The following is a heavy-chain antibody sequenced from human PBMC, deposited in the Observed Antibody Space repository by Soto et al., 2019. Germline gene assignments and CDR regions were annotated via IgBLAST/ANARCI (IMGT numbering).Heavy chain of an antibody. V-gene: IGHV4-4*07. CDR3: ARDDYKDGGNNWFDP. J-gene: IGHJ5*02. D-gene: IGHD3-16*01. CDR2: MYTKERT. Sequence: SETLSLTCTVSGGSITNYYWSWIRQPAGKGLEWIGRMYTKERTNYNLSFKSRVTMSVDTSKNQFSLKLNAVTAADTAVYYCARDDYKDGGNNWFDPWGQGTRVTVSS. CDR1: GGSITNYY.